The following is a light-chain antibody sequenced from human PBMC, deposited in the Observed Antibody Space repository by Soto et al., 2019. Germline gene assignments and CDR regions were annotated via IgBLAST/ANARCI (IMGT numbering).Light chain of an antibody. CDR1: QSVGSY. CDR3: QQRSNWPRGT. CDR2: DAS. J-gene: IGKJ2*01. Sequence: ILLTHSPGTLSVSPVEIAALSCSASQSVGSYLGWYQHKPGQAPRLLIYDASNRAPGIPARFSGSGSGTDFTLTISSLEPEDFAVYYCQQRSNWPRGTFGQGTKVDIK. V-gene: IGKV3-11*01.